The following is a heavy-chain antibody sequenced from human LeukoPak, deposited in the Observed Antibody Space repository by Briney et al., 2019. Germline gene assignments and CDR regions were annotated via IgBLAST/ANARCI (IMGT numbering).Heavy chain of an antibody. V-gene: IGHV3-21*01. CDR2: ISSSSSYI. CDR1: GFTFSSYS. J-gene: IGHJ6*02. CDR3: ARDLKGYGPDDYYYGMDV. Sequence: GGSLRLSCAASGFTFSSYSMNWVRQAPGKGLEWVSSISSSSSYIYYADSVKGRFTISRDNAKNSLYLQMNSLRAEDTVVYYCARDLKGYGPDDYYYGMDVWGQGTTVTVSS. D-gene: IGHD5-18*01.